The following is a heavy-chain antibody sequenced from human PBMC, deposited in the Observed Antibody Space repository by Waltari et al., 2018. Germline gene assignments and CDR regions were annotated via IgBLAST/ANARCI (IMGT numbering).Heavy chain of an antibody. CDR2: SFSKCQK. CDR1: GFSLSTARMG. J-gene: IGHJ4*02. CDR3: GRMLAHWNDVLFSDF. D-gene: IGHD1-1*01. Sequence: QVTLKESGPVLVKPTATLTLTGTVSGFSLSTARMGVRWVRQPPGKALEWLAHSFSKCQKSCSTSLTSRLTIFKDTSKSQARLTTTNMEPVDTATYSRGRMLAHWNDVLFSDFWGQRTLVTASS. V-gene: IGHV2-26*01.